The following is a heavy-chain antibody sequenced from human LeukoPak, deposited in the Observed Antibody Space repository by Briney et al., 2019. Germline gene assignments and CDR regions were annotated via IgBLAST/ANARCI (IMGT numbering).Heavy chain of an antibody. V-gene: IGHV3-9*01. CDR1: GFTFDDYA. CDR2: ISWNSGSI. J-gene: IGHJ3*02. Sequence: GGSLRHCCAASGFTFDDYAMHWVRQAPGKGLEWVSGISWNSGSIGYADSVKGRFTISRDNAKNSLYLQMNSLRAEDTALYYCAKDGRYYGSGSYLYAFDIWGQATMVTVSS. D-gene: IGHD3-10*01. CDR3: AKDGRYYGSGSYLYAFDI.